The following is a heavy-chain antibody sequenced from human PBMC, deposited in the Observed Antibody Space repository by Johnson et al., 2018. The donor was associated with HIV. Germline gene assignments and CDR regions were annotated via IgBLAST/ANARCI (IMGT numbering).Heavy chain of an antibody. D-gene: IGHD3-3*01. CDR1: GFTFSTYA. J-gene: IGHJ3*02. CDR2: ISYDGSNK. CDR3: ARVYVVSHSDFWSGYYNPFDI. V-gene: IGHV3-30-3*01. Sequence: QVQLVESGGGVVQPGRSLRLSCAASGFTFSTYAMHWVRQAPGKGLEWVAVISYDGSNKYYADSVKGRFTISRDNSKNTLYLQMNSLRAEDTAVYYCARVYVVSHSDFWSGYYNPFDIWGQGTMVTVSS.